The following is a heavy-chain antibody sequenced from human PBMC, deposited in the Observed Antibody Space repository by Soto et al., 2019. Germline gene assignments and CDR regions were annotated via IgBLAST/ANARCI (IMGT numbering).Heavy chain of an antibody. CDR3: ANHIAAAGTALNY. D-gene: IGHD6-13*01. Sequence: GGSLRLSCAASGFTFSSYAMSWVRQAPGKGLEWVSAISGSGGSTYYADSVKGRFTISRDNSKNTLYLQMNSLRAEDTAVYYCANHIAAAGTALNYWGQGTLVTVSS. CDR1: GFTFSSYA. V-gene: IGHV3-23*01. J-gene: IGHJ4*02. CDR2: ISGSGGST.